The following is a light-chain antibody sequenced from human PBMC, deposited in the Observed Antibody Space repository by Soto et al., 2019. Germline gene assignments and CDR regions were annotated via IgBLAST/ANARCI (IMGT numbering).Light chain of an antibody. J-gene: IGKJ5*01. CDR3: QHRTNWPPAIS. V-gene: IGKV3-11*01. Sequence: IVMTQSPPTLSVSPGGRATLSSTATRSVSASLAWYQLKHGQAPRLLIYDASNRATDIPARFSGSGSGTDFTLTISSLEPEDFAFYYCQHRTNWPPAISFGQGTRLEIK. CDR1: RSVSAS. CDR2: DAS.